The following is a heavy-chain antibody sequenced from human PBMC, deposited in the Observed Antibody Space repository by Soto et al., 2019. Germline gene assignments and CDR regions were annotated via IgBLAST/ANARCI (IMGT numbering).Heavy chain of an antibody. CDR2: IYHSGST. J-gene: IGHJ5*02. D-gene: IGHD4-17*01. V-gene: IGHV4-30-2*01. Sequence: QLQLQESGSGLVKPSQTLSLTCAVSGGSISSGGYSWSWIRQPPGKGLEWIGYIYHSGSTYYNPSLKSRVTXXVXRXXNQFSLKRSSVTAADTAVYYCARGDLTVTTFWFDPWGQGTLVTVSS. CDR1: GGSISSGGYS. CDR3: ARGDLTVTTFWFDP.